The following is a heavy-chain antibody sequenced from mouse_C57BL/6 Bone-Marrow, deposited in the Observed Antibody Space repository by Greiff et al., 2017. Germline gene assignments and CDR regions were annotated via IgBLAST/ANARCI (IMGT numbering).Heavy chain of an antibody. CDR1: GFNIKDYY. V-gene: IGHV14-2*01. D-gene: IGHD1-1*01. Sequence: VQLKESGAELVKPGASVKLSCTASGFNIKDYYIHWVKQRTEQGLAWIGRIVPEDGETKYAPKFQDKATITAHTSSNTAYLQLSSLTSEDTAVYYCTSSLIYYGTNFWGQGTTPTVSS. J-gene: IGHJ2*01. CDR2: IVPEDGET. CDR3: TSSLIYYGTNF.